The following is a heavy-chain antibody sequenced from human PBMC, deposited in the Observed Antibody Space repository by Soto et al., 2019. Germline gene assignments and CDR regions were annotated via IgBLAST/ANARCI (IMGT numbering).Heavy chain of an antibody. J-gene: IGHJ4*02. D-gene: IGHD3-22*01. V-gene: IGHV2-5*02. CDR3: ARDSSGYYGFDY. CDR2: IYWDDDN. Sequence: ESGPTLVNPTQTLTLTCAFSGFSLSTRRVGVGWIRQPPGKALEWLALIYWDDDNRFSPSLKSRLSISKDTSKDQVVLTMTNMDPVDTATYYCARDSSGYYGFDYWGQGILVTVSS. CDR1: GFSLSTRRVG.